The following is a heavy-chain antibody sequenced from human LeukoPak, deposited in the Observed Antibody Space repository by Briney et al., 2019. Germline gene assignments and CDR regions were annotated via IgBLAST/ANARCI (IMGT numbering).Heavy chain of an antibody. V-gene: IGHV3-7*01. CDR3: TRIGGFATGDY. CDR1: GFAFSTNW. J-gene: IGHJ4*02. Sequence: PGGSLRLSCAASGFAFSTNWMSWVRQGPGKGLEWVAYIKVDGSGKYYVASVKGRFIISRDNAKNTLHLQMNSLRAEDTARYYSTRIGGFATGDYWGQGTLVTVSS. CDR2: IKVDGSGK.